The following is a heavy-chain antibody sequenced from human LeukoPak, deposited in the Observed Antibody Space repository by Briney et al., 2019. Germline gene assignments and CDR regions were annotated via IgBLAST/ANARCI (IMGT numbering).Heavy chain of an antibody. J-gene: IGHJ4*02. CDR1: GFTFDDYG. CDR2: INWNGGST. D-gene: IGHD6-19*01. Sequence: GGSLRLSCAASGFTFDDYGMSWVRQAPGKGLEWVSGINWNGGSTGYADSVKGRFTISRDNSKNTLYLQMNSLRAEDTAVYYCAKSRYSSGWTGDYWGQGTLVTVSS. CDR3: AKSRYSSGWTGDY. V-gene: IGHV3-20*04.